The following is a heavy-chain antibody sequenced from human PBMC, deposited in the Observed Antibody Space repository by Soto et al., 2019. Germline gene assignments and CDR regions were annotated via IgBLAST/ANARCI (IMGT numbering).Heavy chain of an antibody. CDR1: GFTFSGSA. CDR3: TRWDSTVTILAYYYGMDV. CDR2: IRSRADDYAT. D-gene: IGHD4-17*01. J-gene: IGHJ6*02. V-gene: IGHV3-73*01. Sequence: EVQLVESGGGLVQPGGALKLSCAASGFTFSGSAIHWVRQASGKGLEWVGHIRSRADDYATAYAASVKGRFTISRDDAQNTTYLQMNSLKTEDTAVYYCTRWDSTVTILAYYYGMDVWGRGTTVTVSS.